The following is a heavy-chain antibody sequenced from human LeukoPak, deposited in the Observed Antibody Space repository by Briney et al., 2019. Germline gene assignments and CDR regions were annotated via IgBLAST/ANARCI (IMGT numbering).Heavy chain of an antibody. CDR3: ARDGSYYYDSSGYPPGDY. V-gene: IGHV1-69*04. CDR2: IIPILGIA. Sequence: GASVKLSCKASGCTFSSYAISWVRHAPGQGLEWMGRIIPILGIANYAQKFQGRVTITADKSTSTAYMELSSLRSEDTAVYYCARDGSYYYDSSGYPPGDYWGQGTLVTVSS. J-gene: IGHJ4*02. D-gene: IGHD3-22*01. CDR1: GCTFSSYA.